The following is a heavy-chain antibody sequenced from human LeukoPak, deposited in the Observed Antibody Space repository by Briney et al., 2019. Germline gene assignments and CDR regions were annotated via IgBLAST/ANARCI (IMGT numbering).Heavy chain of an antibody. Sequence: GGSLRLSCAASGFTFSSYSMNWVRQAPGKGLEWVSYISSSSSTIYYADSVKGRFTISRDNAKNSLYLQMSSLRAEDTAVYYCARPYYYDSSGYSDDYWGQGTLVTVSS. CDR3: ARPYYYDSSGYSDDY. J-gene: IGHJ4*02. D-gene: IGHD3-22*01. CDR1: GFTFSSYS. CDR2: ISSSSSTI. V-gene: IGHV3-48*01.